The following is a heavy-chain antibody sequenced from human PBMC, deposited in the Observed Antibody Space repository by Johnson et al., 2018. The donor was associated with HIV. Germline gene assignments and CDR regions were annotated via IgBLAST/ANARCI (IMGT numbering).Heavy chain of an antibody. J-gene: IGHJ3*02. CDR1: GLTFSHYP. CDR3: ARGRASWELYDAFEI. CDR2: ISYDGSNE. Sequence: QVQLVESGGGVVQPGTSLRLSCAASGLTFSHYPMHWVRQAPGKGLEWVAVISYDGSNEYYADSVKGRFTISRDNSKNTLYLQMSSLRAGDTAVYYCARGRASWELYDAFEIWGQGTMVIVSS. D-gene: IGHD1-26*01. V-gene: IGHV3-30*04.